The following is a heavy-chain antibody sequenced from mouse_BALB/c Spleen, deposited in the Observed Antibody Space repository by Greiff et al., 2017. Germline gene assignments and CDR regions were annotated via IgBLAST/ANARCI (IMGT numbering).Heavy chain of an antibody. V-gene: IGHV1-9*01. CDR3: ARGGLRRDFDV. J-gene: IGHJ1*01. CDR1: GYTFSSYW. CDR2: ILPGSGST. Sequence: QVQLKQSGAELMKPGASVKISCKATGYTFSSYWIEWVKQRPGHGLEWIGEILPGSGSTNYNEKFKGKATFTADTSSNTAYMQLSSLTSEDSAVYYCARGGLRRDFDVWGAGTTVTVSS. D-gene: IGHD2-2*01.